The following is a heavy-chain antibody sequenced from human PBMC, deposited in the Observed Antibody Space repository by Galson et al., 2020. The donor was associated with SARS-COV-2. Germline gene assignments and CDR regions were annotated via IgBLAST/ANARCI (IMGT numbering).Heavy chain of an antibody. V-gene: IGHV3-11*04. Sequence: GESLKISCAASGFTFSDYYMSWVRQAPGKGLEWLSYISSSGSPIYSADSVKGRFTISRDNAKNSLYLQMNTLRAEDTAVYYCARDRGSGYDFKTGYGMDVWGQGTTVTVSS. CDR3: ARDRGSGYDFKTGYGMDV. CDR1: GFTFSDYY. D-gene: IGHD5-12*01. CDR2: ISSSGSPI. J-gene: IGHJ6*02.